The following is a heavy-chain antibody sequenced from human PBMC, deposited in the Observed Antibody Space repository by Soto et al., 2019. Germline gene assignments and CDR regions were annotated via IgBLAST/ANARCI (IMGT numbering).Heavy chain of an antibody. Sequence: QEQLVQSGAEVKKHGASVKGACKASGYTFSNYDINWVRQATGQGLEWMGWMNPYSGNTGYSQKFQGRVTMTRNNSISTAYMELSSLRSEDTAVYYCARAIRRFGDHFGNYYMDVWAKGTTVTVSS. D-gene: IGHD3-10*01. J-gene: IGHJ6*03. CDR3: ARAIRRFGDHFGNYYMDV. CDR2: MNPYSGNT. CDR1: GYTFSNYD. V-gene: IGHV1-8*01.